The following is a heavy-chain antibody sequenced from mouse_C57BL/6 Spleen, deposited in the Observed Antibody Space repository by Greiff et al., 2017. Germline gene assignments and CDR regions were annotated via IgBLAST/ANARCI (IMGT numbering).Heavy chain of an antibody. CDR2: IDPSDSYT. CDR3: ARVGDVDYLDY. V-gene: IGHV1-69*01. J-gene: IGHJ2*01. CDR1: GYTFTSYW. Sequence: VQLQQPGAELVMPGASVKLSCKASGYTFTSYWMHWVKQRPGQGLEWIGEIDPSDSYTNYNQKFKGKATLTVDKSSSTAYMQLSSLTSEDSAVYSCARVGDVDYLDYWGQGTTLTVSS. D-gene: IGHD1-1*02.